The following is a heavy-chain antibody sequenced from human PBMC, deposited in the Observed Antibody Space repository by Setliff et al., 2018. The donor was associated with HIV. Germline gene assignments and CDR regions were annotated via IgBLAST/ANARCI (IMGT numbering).Heavy chain of an antibody. Sequence: PSETLSLTCTVSGGSIRSGSYYWTWIRQPAGKGPEWIGHIYTNGYTNYNPSLKSRVTISRDPSTKQFSLKLTSVTATDTAVYYCARHRYSSSINWFDPWGQGTLVTVSS. CDR2: IYTNGYT. D-gene: IGHD6-13*01. J-gene: IGHJ5*02. V-gene: IGHV4-61*09. CDR3: ARHRYSSSINWFDP. CDR1: GGSIRSGSYY.